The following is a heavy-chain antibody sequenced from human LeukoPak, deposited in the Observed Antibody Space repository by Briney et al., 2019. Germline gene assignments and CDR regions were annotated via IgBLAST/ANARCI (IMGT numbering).Heavy chain of an antibody. Sequence: GGSLRLSCRASRFSFSDYDMHWVRQAPGKGLEWVAVISSDGSRKHYGDSVKGRFTISRDNAKNTLYLQMNSLRAEDTAVYYCARVSSSSWWALDYWGQGTLVTVSS. CDR1: RFSFSDYD. V-gene: IGHV3-30*03. J-gene: IGHJ4*02. CDR2: ISSDGSRK. CDR3: ARVSSSSWWALDY. D-gene: IGHD6-13*01.